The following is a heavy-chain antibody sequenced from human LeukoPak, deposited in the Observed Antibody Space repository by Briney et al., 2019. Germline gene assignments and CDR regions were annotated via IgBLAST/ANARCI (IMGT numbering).Heavy chain of an antibody. CDR3: ARAPLYSGTLDY. J-gene: IGHJ4*02. CDR2: IYYSGST. Sequence: SQTLSLTCTVSGGSISSSDYYWSWIRQPPGKGLEWIGYIYYSGSTYYNPSLKSRVTISVDTSKNQFSLKLSSVTAADTAVYYCARAPLYSGTLDYWGQGTLVTVSS. D-gene: IGHD4-23*01. CDR1: GGSISSSDYY. V-gene: IGHV4-30-4*01.